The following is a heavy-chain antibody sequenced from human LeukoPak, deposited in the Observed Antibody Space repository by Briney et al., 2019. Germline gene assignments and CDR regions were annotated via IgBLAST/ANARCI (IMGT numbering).Heavy chain of an antibody. CDR3: ARDGWFGELFWFDP. CDR1: GGSISRGDYY. Sequence: QTSETLSLTCTVSGGSISRGDYYWSWIRQPPGKGLEWIGYIYYSGSTYYNPSLKSRVTISVDTSKNQFSLKLSSVTAADTAVYYCARDGWFGELFWFDPWGQGTLVTVSS. V-gene: IGHV4-30-4*01. CDR2: IYYSGST. J-gene: IGHJ5*02. D-gene: IGHD3-10*01.